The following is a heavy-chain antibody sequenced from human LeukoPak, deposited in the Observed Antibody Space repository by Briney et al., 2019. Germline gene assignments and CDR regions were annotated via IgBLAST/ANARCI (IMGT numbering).Heavy chain of an antibody. CDR2: ISGSGGST. V-gene: IGHV3-23*01. J-gene: IGHJ4*02. Sequence: PGGTLRLSCAASGFTFSSYGMSWVRQAPGKGLEWVSAISGSGGSTYYADSVKGRFTISRDNSKNTLYLQMNSLRAEDTAVYYCAKPGSEPADYYGSGILFDYWGQGTLVTVSS. CDR3: AKPGSEPADYYGSGILFDY. D-gene: IGHD3-10*01. CDR1: GFTFSSYG.